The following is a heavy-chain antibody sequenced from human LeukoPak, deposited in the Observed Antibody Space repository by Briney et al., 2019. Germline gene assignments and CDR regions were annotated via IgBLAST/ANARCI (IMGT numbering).Heavy chain of an antibody. D-gene: IGHD3-10*01. CDR1: GGSISSGDYY. Sequence: SQTLSLTCTVSGGSISSGDYYWSWIRQPPGKGLEWIGYIYYSGSTYYNPSLKSRVTISVDTSKNQFSLKLSSVTAADTAVYYCASNYYGSGSYYNDAFDIWGQGTTVTVSS. J-gene: IGHJ3*02. CDR2: IYYSGST. CDR3: ASNYYGSGSYYNDAFDI. V-gene: IGHV4-30-4*01.